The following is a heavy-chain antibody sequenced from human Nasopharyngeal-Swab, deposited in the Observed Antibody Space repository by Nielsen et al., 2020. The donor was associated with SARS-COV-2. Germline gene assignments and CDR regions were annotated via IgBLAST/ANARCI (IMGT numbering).Heavy chain of an antibody. V-gene: IGHV1-69*06. Sequence: SVKVSCKASGGTFSIYAIRWVRQAPGQGLEWMGGIIPIFGTANYAQKFQGRVTITADKSTSTACMELSSLRSEDTAVYYCARGGGGISLDYWGQGTLVTVSS. J-gene: IGHJ4*02. D-gene: IGHD1-14*01. CDR2: IIPIFGTA. CDR3: ARGGGGISLDY. CDR1: GGTFSIYA.